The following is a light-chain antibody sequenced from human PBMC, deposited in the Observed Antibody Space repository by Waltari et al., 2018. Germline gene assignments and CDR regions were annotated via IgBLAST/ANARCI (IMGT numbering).Light chain of an antibody. J-gene: IGKJ1*01. CDR2: KAS. V-gene: IGKV1-5*03. CDR1: QSIRSW. Sequence: DVQMTQSPSTLSASVGDRVTITCRASQSIRSWLAWYQQKPGKAPKRLIYKASSLESGVPSRFSGSGSGTEFTLTISSLQPDDFATYYCQQYNSASRTFGQGTKVEIK. CDR3: QQYNSASRT.